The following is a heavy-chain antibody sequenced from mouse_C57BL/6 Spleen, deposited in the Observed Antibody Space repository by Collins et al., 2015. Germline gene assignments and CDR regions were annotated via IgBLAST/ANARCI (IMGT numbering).Heavy chain of an antibody. Sequence: EVQLQQSGPVLVKPGASVKMSCKASGYTFTDYYMNWVRQSHGKSLEWIGIVNPYNGGFSSNQKFKGKATVTVDKSSSTAYMELNSLTSDDSAVYYCARRKDYSHEGDYAMDYWGQGTSVTVSS. CDR3: ARRKDYSHEGDYAMDY. D-gene: IGHD2-12*01. CDR2: VNPYNGGF. J-gene: IGHJ4*01. V-gene: IGHV1-19*01. CDR1: GYTFTDYY.